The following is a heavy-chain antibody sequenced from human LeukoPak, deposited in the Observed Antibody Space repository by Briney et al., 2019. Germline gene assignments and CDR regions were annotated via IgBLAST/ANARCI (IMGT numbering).Heavy chain of an antibody. V-gene: IGHV4-4*07. Sequence: PSETLSLTCTVSGGSISSYYWSWIRQPAGKGLEWIGRIYTSGSTNYNPSLKSRVTMSVDTSKNQFSLKLSSVTAADTAVYYCARDNLITFGGPYYFDYWGQGTLVTVSS. CDR2: IYTSGST. D-gene: IGHD3-16*01. J-gene: IGHJ4*02. CDR3: ARDNLITFGGPYYFDY. CDR1: GGSISSYY.